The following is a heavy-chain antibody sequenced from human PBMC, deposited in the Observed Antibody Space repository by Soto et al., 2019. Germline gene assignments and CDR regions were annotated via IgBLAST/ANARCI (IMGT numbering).Heavy chain of an antibody. J-gene: IGHJ4*02. Sequence: PSETLSLTCTVSGGSISSYYWSWIRQPPGKGLEWIGYIYYSGSTDYNPSLKSRVTISVDTSKNQFSLKLSSVTAADTAVYYCARGAMDTAMGLDYWGQGTLVTVSS. CDR3: ARGAMDTAMGLDY. V-gene: IGHV4-59*01. D-gene: IGHD5-18*01. CDR2: IYYSGST. CDR1: GGSISSYY.